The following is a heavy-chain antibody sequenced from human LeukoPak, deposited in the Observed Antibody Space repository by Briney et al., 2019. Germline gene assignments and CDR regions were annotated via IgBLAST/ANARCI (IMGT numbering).Heavy chain of an antibody. CDR1: GFTFNNAW. J-gene: IGHJ4*02. CDR3: TTELSDQITTVRGVIRRFDY. Sequence: GGSLRLSCAASGFTFNNAWMSWVRQAPGKGLEWVGRIKSKTDGGTTDYAALVKGRFTVSRDDSKNTLYLQMNSLKTEDTAVYYCTTELSDQITTVRGVIRRFDYWGQGTLVTVSS. D-gene: IGHD3-10*01. CDR2: IKSKTDGGTT. V-gene: IGHV3-15*01.